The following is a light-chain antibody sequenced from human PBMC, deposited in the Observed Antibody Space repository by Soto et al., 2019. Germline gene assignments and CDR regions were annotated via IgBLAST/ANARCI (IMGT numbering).Light chain of an antibody. CDR2: AAS. J-gene: IGKJ3*01. Sequence: DIQMTQSPSSLSASVGDRVTISCRASQSISNYLNWYQQKPGKAPQLLISAASSLQSGVPSRFSGSGSGTDFTLTISSLQPEDFATYYCQQTYSRPFTFGPGITVDV. V-gene: IGKV1-39*01. CDR3: QQTYSRPFT. CDR1: QSISNY.